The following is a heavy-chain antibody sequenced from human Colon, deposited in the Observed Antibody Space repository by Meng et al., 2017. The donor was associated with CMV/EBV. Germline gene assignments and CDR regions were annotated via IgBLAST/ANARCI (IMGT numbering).Heavy chain of an antibody. CDR1: GGSVSGRTYY. CDR2: IYYTGST. CDR3: VRDEYNSRAGPRNYFYGMEL. Sequence: SETLSLTCTVSGGSVSGRTYYWTWIRQPPGKPLEWIGYIYYTGSTTYNPSLKSRVTMSVDTSNNQFSLSLTSVTAADTAVYFCVRDEYNSRAGPRNYFYGMELWGQGTTVTVSS. V-gene: IGHV4-61*01. D-gene: IGHD3-22*01. J-gene: IGHJ6*02.